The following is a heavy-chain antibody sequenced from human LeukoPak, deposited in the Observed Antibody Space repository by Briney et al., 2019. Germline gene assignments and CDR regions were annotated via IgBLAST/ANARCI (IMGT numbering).Heavy chain of an antibody. CDR2: IYYSGST. D-gene: IGHD4-17*01. CDR1: GGSISIYY. V-gene: IGHV4-59*01. CDR3: ARAKGSPWDDYGDKHFDY. Sequence: PSETLSLTCTVSGGSISIYYWSWIRQPPGKGLEWIGYIYYSGSTNYNPSLKSRVTISVDTSKNQFSLKLSSVTAADTAVYYCARAKGSPWDDYGDKHFDYWGQGTLVTVSS. J-gene: IGHJ4*02.